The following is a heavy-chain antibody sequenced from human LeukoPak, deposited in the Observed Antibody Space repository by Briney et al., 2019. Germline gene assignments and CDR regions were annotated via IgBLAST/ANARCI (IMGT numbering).Heavy chain of an antibody. CDR2: INPNSGGT. CDR1: GYTFTGYY. J-gene: IGHJ5*02. V-gene: IGHV1-2*02. CDR3: ARDSDRGIAAAALSP. Sequence: GASVKVSCKASGYTFTGYYMHWVRQAPGQGLEWMGWINPNSGGTNYAQKFQGRVTMTRDTSISTAYMELSRLRSDDTAVYYYARDSDRGIAAAALSPWGQGTLVTVSS. D-gene: IGHD6-13*01.